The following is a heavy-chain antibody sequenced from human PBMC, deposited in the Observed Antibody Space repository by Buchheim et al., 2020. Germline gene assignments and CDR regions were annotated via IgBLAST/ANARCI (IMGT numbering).Heavy chain of an antibody. CDR2: ISYDGSNK. J-gene: IGHJ4*02. V-gene: IGHV3-30*18. CDR3: AKDKATVTTKTIDY. D-gene: IGHD4-17*01. Sequence: QVQLVESGGGVVQPGRSLRLSCAASGFTFSSYGMHWVRQAPGKGLEWVAVISYDGSNKYYADSVKGRFTISRDNSKTTLYLQMNSLRAEDTAVYYCAKDKATVTTKTIDYWGQGTL. CDR1: GFTFSSYG.